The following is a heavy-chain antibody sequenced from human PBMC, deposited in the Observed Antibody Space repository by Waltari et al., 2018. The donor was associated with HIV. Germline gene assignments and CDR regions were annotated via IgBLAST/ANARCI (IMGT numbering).Heavy chain of an antibody. CDR2: ISYDGSNK. Sequence: QVHLVASGGGVVQPGRSLRVSCAAPGFTSSRYAIHWARQAPGKGLEWVALISYDGSNKYYADSVKGRFTISRDNSKNTLYLQMNSLRAEDTSVYYCARDTGYCSFGSCSYNWLDPWGQGTLVSVSS. CDR1: GFTSSRYA. V-gene: IGHV3-30*01. D-gene: IGHD2-15*01. CDR3: ARDTGYCSFGSCSYNWLDP. J-gene: IGHJ5*02.